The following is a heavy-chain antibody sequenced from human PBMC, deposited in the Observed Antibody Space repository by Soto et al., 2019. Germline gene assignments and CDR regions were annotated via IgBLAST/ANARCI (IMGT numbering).Heavy chain of an antibody. Sequence: VGSLRLSCAASGFTFSSYWMSWVRQAPGKGLEWVANIKQDGSEKYYVDSVKGRFTISRDNAKNSLYLQMNSLRAEDTAVYYCARVEWLRYTSYYYGMDVWGQGTTVTVSS. CDR2: IKQDGSEK. J-gene: IGHJ6*02. D-gene: IGHD5-12*01. CDR3: ARVEWLRYTSYYYGMDV. V-gene: IGHV3-7*01. CDR1: GFTFSSYW.